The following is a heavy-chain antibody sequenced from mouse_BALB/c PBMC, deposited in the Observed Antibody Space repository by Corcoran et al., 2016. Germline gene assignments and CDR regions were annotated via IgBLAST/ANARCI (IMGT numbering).Heavy chain of an antibody. J-gene: IGHJ3*01. V-gene: IGHV9-3-1*01. CDR3: ARDYGSSQAWFAY. CDR1: GYTFTNYG. CDR2: INTYTGEP. Sequence: QIQLVQSGPELKKPGETVKISCKASGYTFTNYGMNWVKQAPGKGLKWMGWINTYTGEPTYADDFKGQFAFSLETSASTAYLQINNLKNEETATYYCARDYGSSQAWFAYGGQGSLVTVSA. D-gene: IGHD1-1*01.